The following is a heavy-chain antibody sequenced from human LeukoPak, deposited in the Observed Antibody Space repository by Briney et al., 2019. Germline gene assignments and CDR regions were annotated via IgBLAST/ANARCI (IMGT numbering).Heavy chain of an antibody. V-gene: IGHV3-53*01. J-gene: IGHJ3*02. Sequence: GGSLRLSCAASGXTFSSYAMSWVRQAPGKGLEWVSVIYSGGTTYYADSVKGRFTISRDNSNNTLYLQMNSLRAEDTAVYYCARGPVTKFEIWGQGTILTVSS. D-gene: IGHD4-17*01. CDR1: GXTFSSYA. CDR3: ARGPVTKFEI. CDR2: IYSGGTT.